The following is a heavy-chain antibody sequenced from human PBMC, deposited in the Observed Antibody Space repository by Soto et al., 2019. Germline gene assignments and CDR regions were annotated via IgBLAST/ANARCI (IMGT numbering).Heavy chain of an antibody. CDR1: GFTFGSYA. D-gene: IGHD3-22*01. J-gene: IGHJ4*02. V-gene: IGHV3-23*01. CDR2: ISGSGGST. CDR3: AKAQNYYYYDSSVYYTPLDY. Sequence: GGSLRLSCADSGFTFGSYAMSWVRQAPGKGLEWVSAISGSGGSTYYADSVKGRFTISRDNSKNTLYLQMKSLRAEDTAVYYCAKAQNYYYYDSSVYYTPLDYWGQGTLVTVLS.